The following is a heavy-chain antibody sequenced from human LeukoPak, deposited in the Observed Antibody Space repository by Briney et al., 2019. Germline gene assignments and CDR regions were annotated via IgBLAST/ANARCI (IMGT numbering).Heavy chain of an antibody. D-gene: IGHD6-13*01. CDR3: ARANIRRIAAATSDY. CDR1: GFGFDDYA. CDR2: INWNGDTT. J-gene: IGHJ4*02. V-gene: IGHV3-20*04. Sequence: GGSLRLSCAASGFGFDDYAMTWVRHVPGKGLEWVSGINWNGDTTGYAESVKGRFTISRDNSKNTLYLQMNSLRAEDTAVYYCARANIRRIAAATSDYWGQGTLVTVSS.